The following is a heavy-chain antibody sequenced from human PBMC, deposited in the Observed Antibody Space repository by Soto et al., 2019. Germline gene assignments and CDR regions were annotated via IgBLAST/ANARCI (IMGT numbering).Heavy chain of an antibody. J-gene: IGHJ5*02. CDR3: ARGSGVTTYLTSWFDP. V-gene: IGHV1-69*02. CDR1: GGTFSYYT. D-gene: IGHD2-21*02. CDR2: IIPLLGIA. Sequence: QVQLVQSGAEVKQPGSSVNVSCKASGGTFSYYTVSWVRQAPGQGLEWMGRIIPLLGIANYAPNFQGTVTITADKSTGTAYMELNNLRSEDTAVYYCARGSGVTTYLTSWFDPWGQGTLVTVSS.